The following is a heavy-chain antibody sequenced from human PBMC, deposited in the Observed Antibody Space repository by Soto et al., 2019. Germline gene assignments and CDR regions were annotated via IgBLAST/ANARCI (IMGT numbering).Heavy chain of an antibody. D-gene: IGHD1-7*01. J-gene: IGHJ4*02. CDR1: GGIFHGYG. CDR2: IRFDGSNE. CDR3: ARDGIGGTVFRGYLDY. Sequence: QKQLVESGGGVVQPGTSLRLSCAVPGGIFHGYGMHWVRQAPGKGLEWVAIIRFDGSNEEYADSVKGRFTISRDNSKNTLYLQMNTLGAEDTAVYYCARDGIGGTVFRGYLDYWGRGTVVTVSS. V-gene: IGHV3-33*01.